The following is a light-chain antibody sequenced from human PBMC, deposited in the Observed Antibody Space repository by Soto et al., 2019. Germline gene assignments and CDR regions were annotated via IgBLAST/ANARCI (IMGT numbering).Light chain of an antibody. CDR1: ESIARH. V-gene: IGKV1-17*01. CDR3: LQHNTYPLT. CDR2: IAS. J-gene: IGKJ1*01. Sequence: DIQMTQSPSSLSASVGDRVTITCRASESIARHLNWYQQKPGKAPKRLIYIASNLQGGVPSRFSGSGSGTEFTLTISSLQPEDFATYYCLQHNTYPLTFGQGTKVEIK.